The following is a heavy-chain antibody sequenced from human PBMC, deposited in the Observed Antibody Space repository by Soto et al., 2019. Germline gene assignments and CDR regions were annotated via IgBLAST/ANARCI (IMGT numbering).Heavy chain of an antibody. CDR2: ISSWGSTI. J-gene: IGHJ4*02. D-gene: IGHD1-26*01. CDR3: ARDLVERIDGY. Sequence: GSLRLSCAASGFSFSGSSMNWVRQAPGRGLEWLSYISSWGSTIYYADSVKGRFTVSRDNAKNSLYLQMHGLTDEDTAVYYCARDLVERIDGYWGKGTLVTVSS. V-gene: IGHV3-48*02. CDR1: GFSFSGSS.